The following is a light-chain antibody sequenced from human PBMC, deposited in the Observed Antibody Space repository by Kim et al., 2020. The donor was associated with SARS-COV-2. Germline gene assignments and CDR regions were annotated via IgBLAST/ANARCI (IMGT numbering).Light chain of an antibody. V-gene: IGLV3-19*01. CDR3: NSRDSSGNHVV. Sequence: VALGQTVRITCQGDSLRSYYARYQQKPGQAPVLVIYGKNNRPSGIPDRFSGSSSGNTASLTITGAQAEDEADYYCNSRDSSGNHVVFGGGTQLTVL. CDR2: GKN. J-gene: IGLJ2*01. CDR1: SLRSYY.